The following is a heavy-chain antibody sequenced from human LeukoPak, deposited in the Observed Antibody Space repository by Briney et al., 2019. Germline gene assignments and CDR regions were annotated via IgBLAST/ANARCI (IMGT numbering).Heavy chain of an antibody. V-gene: IGHV1-2*02. CDR3: ARLEGYDTTMVRGVPHDY. J-gene: IGHJ4*02. D-gene: IGHD3-10*01. CDR2: INPNSGGT. CDR1: GYTFTDYY. Sequence: ASVKVSCKASGYTFTDYYLHWVRQAPGQGLEWMGWINPNSGGTNYAQKFQGRVTMTRDTSISTAYMELSRLRSDDTAVYYCARLEGYDTTMVRGVPHDYWGQGTLVTVSS.